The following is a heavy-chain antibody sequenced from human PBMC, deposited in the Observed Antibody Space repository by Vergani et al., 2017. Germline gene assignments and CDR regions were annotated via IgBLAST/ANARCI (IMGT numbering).Heavy chain of an antibody. J-gene: IGHJ4*02. CDR2: INPSGGHT. CDR3: ARGDYGILTGYRY. Sequence: QVQVVQSGAEVKKSGASVKVSCKTSGYTFSTYYMHWVRQAPGQGLEWMGIINPSGGHTNYAQQFLGRVTMTRDTSTSTVYMELSSLRSEDTAIYYCARGDYGILTGYRYWGQGTLVTVSA. CDR1: GYTFSTYY. V-gene: IGHV1-46*03. D-gene: IGHD3-9*01.